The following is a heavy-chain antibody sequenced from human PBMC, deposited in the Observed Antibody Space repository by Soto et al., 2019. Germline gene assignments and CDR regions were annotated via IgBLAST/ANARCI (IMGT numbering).Heavy chain of an antibody. Sequence: SETLSLTCTVSGGSISSSSYYWGWIRQPPGKGLEWIGSIYYSGSTYYNPSLKSRVTISVDTSKNQFSLKLSSVTAADTAVYYCARAYYYGPGGYYMDVWGKGTTVTVSS. J-gene: IGHJ6*03. CDR3: ARAYYYGPGGYYMDV. CDR2: IYYSGST. V-gene: IGHV4-39*01. CDR1: GGSISSSSYY. D-gene: IGHD3-10*01.